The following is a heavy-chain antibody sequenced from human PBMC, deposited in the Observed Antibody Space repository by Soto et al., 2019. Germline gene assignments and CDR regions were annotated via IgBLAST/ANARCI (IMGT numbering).Heavy chain of an antibody. CDR1: GYSFTSYW. V-gene: IGHV5-51*01. D-gene: IGHD1-1*01. J-gene: IGHJ6*02. Sequence: GESLKISCKGSGYSFTSYWIGWARQMPGKGLEWMGIIYPGDSDTRYSPSFQGQVTISADKSISTAYLQWSSLRDEDTAVYYCARVEEHWYDGDYYYGMDVWGQGTTVTVSS. CDR2: IYPGDSDT. CDR3: ARVEEHWYDGDYYYGMDV.